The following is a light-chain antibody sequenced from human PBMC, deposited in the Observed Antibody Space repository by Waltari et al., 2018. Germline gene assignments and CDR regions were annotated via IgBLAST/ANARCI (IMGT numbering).Light chain of an antibody. Sequence: AIQMTQSPSSLSASVGDRVIITCRASQGIRNDLGWYQQKPGKAPKLLIYAASSLQSGVTSRFSGSGSGTDFTLTISSLQPEDFATYYCLQDYNYPLTFGGGTKVEI. CDR2: AAS. J-gene: IGKJ4*01. V-gene: IGKV1-6*01. CDR3: LQDYNYPLT. CDR1: QGIRND.